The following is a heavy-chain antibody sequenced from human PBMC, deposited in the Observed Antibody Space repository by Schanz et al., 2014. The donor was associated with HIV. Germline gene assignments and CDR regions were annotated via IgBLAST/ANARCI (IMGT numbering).Heavy chain of an antibody. CDR3: AKDQGYITGTPFDY. J-gene: IGHJ4*02. V-gene: IGHV3-30*18. CDR1: GFTFGSYG. Sequence: QVQLVESGGGVVQPGRSLRLSCVASGFTFGSYGMHWARQTPDKGLEWLGVMSYDGSNKHYADSVKGRFTISRDNSKNTLFLQMNSLRAEDTAMYYCAKDQGYITGTPFDYWGQGTLVTVSS. D-gene: IGHD1-20*01. CDR2: MSYDGSNK.